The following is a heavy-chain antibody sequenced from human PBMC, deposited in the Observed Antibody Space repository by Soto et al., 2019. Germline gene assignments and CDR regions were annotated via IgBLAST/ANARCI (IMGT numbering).Heavy chain of an antibody. CDR1: GGSISSYY. Sequence: LSLTCTVSGGSISSYYWSWVRQPAGKGLEWIGYIYYSGCTNYNPSLKSRVTISVDTSKIQFSLKLSSVTAADTAVHYCARIVVPAANGMEVWGQGTTVTVAS. CDR2: IYYSGCT. CDR3: ARIVVPAANGMEV. D-gene: IGHD2-2*01. J-gene: IGHJ6*02. V-gene: IGHV4-59*01.